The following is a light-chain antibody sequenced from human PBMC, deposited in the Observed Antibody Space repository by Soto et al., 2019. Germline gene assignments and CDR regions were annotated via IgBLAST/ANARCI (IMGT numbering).Light chain of an antibody. CDR3: QHFGGSPYN. J-gene: IGKJ2*01. Sequence: EIVLTQSPDTLSLAPGDTATLSCRASQSLSSSYLAWYQQRPGQAPRLLIYGASSRATGIPDRFGGSGSGTDFTLTISRLEPEDFAVYYCQHFGGSPYNFGQGTKLDIK. V-gene: IGKV3-20*01. CDR2: GAS. CDR1: QSLSSSY.